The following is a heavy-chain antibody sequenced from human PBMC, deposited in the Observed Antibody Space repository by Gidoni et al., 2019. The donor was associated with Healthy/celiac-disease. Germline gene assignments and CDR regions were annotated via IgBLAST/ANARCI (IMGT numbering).Heavy chain of an antibody. CDR3: AKSTDRSTLYYGMDV. D-gene: IGHD3-16*02. J-gene: IGHJ6*02. CDR2: LSDSGTRT. Sequence: EEQLLESGGGLVQPGGSLRLSCAASGFTFSSYAMTWVRQAPGKGLECVSALSDSGTRTYYADSVKGRFTISRLNFKSTLYLEMNSLRAEDSAVYYCAKSTDRSTLYYGMDVWGQGTTVTVSS. CDR1: GFTFSSYA. V-gene: IGHV3-23*01.